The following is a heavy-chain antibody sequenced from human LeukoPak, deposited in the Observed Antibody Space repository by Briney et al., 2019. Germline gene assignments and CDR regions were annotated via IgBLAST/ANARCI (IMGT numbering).Heavy chain of an antibody. CDR2: IYYSGST. CDR3: ARVSSSSRPNFDY. J-gene: IGHJ4*02. Sequence: SETLSLTCTVSGGSISSYYWSWIRQPPGKGLKWMGYIYYSGSTNYNPSLKSRVTISVDSSKNQFSLKLSSVTAADTTMYYCARVSSSSRPNFDYWGQGTLVTVSS. D-gene: IGHD6-6*01. V-gene: IGHV4-59*08. CDR1: GGSISSYY.